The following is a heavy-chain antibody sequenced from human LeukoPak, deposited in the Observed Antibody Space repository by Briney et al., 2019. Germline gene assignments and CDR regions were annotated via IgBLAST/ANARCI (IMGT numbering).Heavy chain of an antibody. D-gene: IGHD3-10*01. Sequence: EGSLRLSCAASGFTFSSYWMSWVRQAPGKGLEWVSSISSSSSYIYYADSVKGRFTISRDNAKNSLYLQMNSLRAEDTAVYYCARDPENKSWFGELLRFDYWGQGTLVTVSS. J-gene: IGHJ4*02. V-gene: IGHV3-21*01. CDR1: GFTFSSYW. CDR2: ISSSSSYI. CDR3: ARDPENKSWFGELLRFDY.